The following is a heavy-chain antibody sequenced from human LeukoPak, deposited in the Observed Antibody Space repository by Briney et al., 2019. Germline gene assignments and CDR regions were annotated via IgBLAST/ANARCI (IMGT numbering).Heavy chain of an antibody. CDR2: IRSKAYGGTT. D-gene: IGHD1-26*01. CDR1: GFTFGDYA. J-gene: IGHJ4*02. V-gene: IGHV3-49*03. Sequence: GGSLRLSCXASGFTFGDYAMSWFRQAPGKGLEWVGFIRSKAYGGTTEYAASVKGRFTISRDDSKSIAYLQIHSLKTEDTAVYYCTRDPRGGSYSDYWGQGTLVTVSS. CDR3: TRDPRGGSYSDY.